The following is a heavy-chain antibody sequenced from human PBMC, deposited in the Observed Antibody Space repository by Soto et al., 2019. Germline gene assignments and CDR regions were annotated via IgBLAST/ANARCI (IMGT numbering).Heavy chain of an antibody. Sequence: QLQLQESGPGLVKPSETLSLTCTVSGGSISSSSYYWGWIRQPPGKGLEWIVSIYYSGSTDYNPSLKSRVTISVDTSKNQSTLKLSSVTAADTAVYYCARRVVVAGSNWFDPWGQGTLVTVSS. CDR3: ARRVVVAGSNWFDP. CDR2: IYYSGST. CDR1: GGSISSSSYY. D-gene: IGHD6-19*01. J-gene: IGHJ5*02. V-gene: IGHV4-39*01.